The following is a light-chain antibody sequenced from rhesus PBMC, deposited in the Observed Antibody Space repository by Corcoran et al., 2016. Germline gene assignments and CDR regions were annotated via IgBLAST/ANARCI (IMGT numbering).Light chain of an antibody. CDR2: KAS. J-gene: IGKJ4*01. CDR1: RDIRSW. CDR3: QQYNSRPT. V-gene: IGKV1-22*01. Sequence: DIQMTQSPSSLSASVGDTVPITCRASRDIRSWLAWYQQKAGKAPKLLSYKASNLERGVPSRFSGRGSGTDFTLTFSGLQSEDSATYYCQQYNSRPTFGGGTKVEIK.